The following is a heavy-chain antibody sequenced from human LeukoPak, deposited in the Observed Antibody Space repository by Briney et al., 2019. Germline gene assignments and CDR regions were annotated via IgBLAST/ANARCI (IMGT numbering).Heavy chain of an antibody. D-gene: IGHD1-26*01. CDR2: ISSSSSYT. J-gene: IGHJ4*02. Sequence: GGSLRLSSTASGFSFSSYSMNWVRQAPGKGLEWVSSISSSSSYTYYADSVKGRFTISRDNAKNSLYLQMNSLRAEDTAVYYCARDRSQWELPFDYWGQGTLVTVSS. CDR3: ARDRSQWELPFDY. CDR1: GFSFSSYS. V-gene: IGHV3-21*01.